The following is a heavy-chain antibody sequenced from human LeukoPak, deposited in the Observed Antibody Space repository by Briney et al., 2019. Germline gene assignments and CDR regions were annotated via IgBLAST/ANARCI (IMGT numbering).Heavy chain of an antibody. CDR2: ISYSGST. D-gene: IGHD2-21*01. V-gene: IGHV4-39*01. CDR3: ARLPRIDIVVVPYFDY. Sequence: PSETLSLTCTVSGGSISSSSYYWGWIRQPPGKGLEWIGSISYSGSTYYNPSLKSRVTISVDTSKNQFSLKLSSVTAADTAVYYCARLPRIDIVVVPYFDYWGQGTLVTVSS. J-gene: IGHJ4*02. CDR1: GGSISSSSYY.